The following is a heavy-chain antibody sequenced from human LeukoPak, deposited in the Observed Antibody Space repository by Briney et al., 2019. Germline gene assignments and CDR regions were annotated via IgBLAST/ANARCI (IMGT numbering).Heavy chain of an antibody. CDR2: IYYSGST. V-gene: IGHV4-59*01. D-gene: IGHD4-23*01. CDR3: ARVTDYGGNPVDY. Sequence: SETLSLTCTVSGGSISSYYWSWIRQPPGKGLEWIGYIYYSGSTNYNPSLKSRVTISVDTSKNQFSLKLSSVTAADTAVYYCARVTDYGGNPVDYWGQGTLVTVSS. CDR1: GGSISSYY. J-gene: IGHJ4*02.